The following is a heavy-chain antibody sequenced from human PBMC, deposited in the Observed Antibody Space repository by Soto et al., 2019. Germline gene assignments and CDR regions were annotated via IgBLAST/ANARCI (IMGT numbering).Heavy chain of an antibody. V-gene: IGHV1-3*05. CDR2: INAGNGKT. J-gene: IGHJ4*02. Sequence: QVQLVQSGAEEKKPGASVKVSCKASGYTFTSYAMHWVRQAPGQRLEWMGWINAGNGKTKYSQKFHGRVTITRDTSGSTVYMERSSLRSEDTAVYDCARVSGWYLLDYWGQGTLVTVSS. CDR3: ARVSGWYLLDY. CDR1: GYTFTSYA. D-gene: IGHD6-19*01.